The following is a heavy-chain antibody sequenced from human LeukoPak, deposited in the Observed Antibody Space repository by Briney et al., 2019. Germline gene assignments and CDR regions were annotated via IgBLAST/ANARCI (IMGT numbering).Heavy chain of an antibody. CDR3: ARDDPNGFDP. J-gene: IGHJ5*02. V-gene: IGHV1-69*01. CDR2: IIRIFGTA. CDR1: GGTFSSYA. Sequence: SLKVSCKPSGGTFSSYAISWVRQTPGQGLEWMGGIIRIFGTANYAQKFQGRVTITADESTSTAYMELSSLRSEDTAVYYCARDDPNGFDPWGQGTLVTVSS.